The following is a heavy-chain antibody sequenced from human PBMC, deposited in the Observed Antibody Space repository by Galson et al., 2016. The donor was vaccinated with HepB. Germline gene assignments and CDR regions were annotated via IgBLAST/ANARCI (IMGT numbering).Heavy chain of an antibody. CDR2: SSGGGETT. J-gene: IGHJ1*01. CDR3: ARDALGTWDLTT. CDR1: GFSFSNYE. D-gene: IGHD1-26*01. Sequence: SLRLSCAAPGFSFSNYEMNWVRQAPGKGLEWVAYSSGGGETTYYADSVRGRFTISRDNARDSVFLQMTSLRVEDTARYYCARDALGTWDLTTWGQGTLVSVSS. V-gene: IGHV3-48*03.